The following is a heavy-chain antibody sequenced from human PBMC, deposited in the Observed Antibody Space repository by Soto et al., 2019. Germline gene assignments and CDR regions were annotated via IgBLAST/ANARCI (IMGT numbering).Heavy chain of an antibody. Sequence: QVQLVQSGAEEKRPGSSVKVSCKASGDTFTFYSINWVRQAPGLGLEWMGRINPILSMSNYAQRFQGRVTMTADKSTSTAYMELNSLRSEDTAIYYCASSYGSGYRAFDYWGQGALVTVSS. CDR1: GDTFTFYS. D-gene: IGHD3-10*01. CDR3: ASSYGSGYRAFDY. V-gene: IGHV1-69*02. CDR2: INPILSMS. J-gene: IGHJ4*02.